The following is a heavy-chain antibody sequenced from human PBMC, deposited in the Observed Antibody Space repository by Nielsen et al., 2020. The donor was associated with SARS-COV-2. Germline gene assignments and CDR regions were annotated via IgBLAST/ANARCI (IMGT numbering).Heavy chain of an antibody. V-gene: IGHV1-46*01. CDR1: GYTFTSYY. D-gene: IGHD1-20*01. Sequence: ASVKVSCKASGYTFTSYYMHWVRQAPGQGLEWMGIINPSGGSTSYAQKFQGRVTMTRDTSTSTVYMELSSLRSEDTAVYYCARDRNNWNDPALGWFDPWGQGTLVTVSS. J-gene: IGHJ5*02. CDR3: ARDRNNWNDPALGWFDP. CDR2: INPSGGST.